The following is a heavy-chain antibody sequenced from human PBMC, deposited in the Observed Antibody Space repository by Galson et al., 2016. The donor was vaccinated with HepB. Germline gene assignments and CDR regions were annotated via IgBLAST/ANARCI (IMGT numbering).Heavy chain of an antibody. V-gene: IGHV3-33*01. J-gene: IGHJ4*02. CDR2: IWHDGSQK. Sequence: SLRLSCAASGFTLSDYGMHWVRQPPGKGLEWVASIWHDGSQKFYADSVKGRFTISRDNSKNTVHLQMNSLRAVDTAVYYCARDASGSRADFDYWGQGIPVTVSS. CDR1: GFTLSDYG. D-gene: IGHD3-10*01. CDR3: ARDASGSRADFDY.